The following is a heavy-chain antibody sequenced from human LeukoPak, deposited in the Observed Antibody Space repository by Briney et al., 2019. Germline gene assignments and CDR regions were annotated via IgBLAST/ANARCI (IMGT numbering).Heavy chain of an antibody. CDR3: ALIPYCTTATCYYFDY. V-gene: IGHV1-18*01. CDR2: ISTYSGDT. J-gene: IGHJ4*02. CDR1: GYTLTTYG. Sequence: GASVKVSRKASGYTLTTYGISWVRQAPGQGLEWMGWISTYSGDTNYAQKLQGRVTMTADTSTSTTYMELRSLRSDDTAVYYCALIPYCTTATCYYFDYWGQGTLVTVSS. D-gene: IGHD2-2*01.